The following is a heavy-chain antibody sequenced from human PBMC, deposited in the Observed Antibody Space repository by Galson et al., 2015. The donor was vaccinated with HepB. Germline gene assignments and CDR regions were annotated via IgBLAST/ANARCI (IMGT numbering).Heavy chain of an antibody. D-gene: IGHD6-6*01. CDR1: GFTFRSYP. Sequence: SMRLSCEASGFTFRSYPFNWVRHVPGHVLEWVSAIRASGRSTSDTDNVQGRFTITRDTYKDALSLQMSSLRFEDTARYFCAKDILRSTSRYYYYGRDVWGQGTTVTVSS. V-gene: IGHV3-23*01. CDR2: IRASGRST. J-gene: IGHJ6*02. CDR3: AKDILRSTSRYYYYGRDV.